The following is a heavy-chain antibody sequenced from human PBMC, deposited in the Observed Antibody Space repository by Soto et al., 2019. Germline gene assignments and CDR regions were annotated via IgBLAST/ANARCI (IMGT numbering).Heavy chain of an antibody. Sequence: QVQLVQSGAEVKQPGSSVKVSCKASGDSFSSYAISWVRQAPGHGLEWMGEIIPFFGTANYAQRFQGRVTITADESTSTAYMELGRLTSEVRGVYYCARAPRPALSDAGGYCGGCSCYSDPKYHYWGEGTTVTVSS. V-gene: IGHV1-69*01. J-gene: IGHJ6*02. D-gene: IGHD2-15*01. CDR2: IIPFFGTA. CDR1: GDSFSSYA. CDR3: ARAPRPALSDAGGYCGGCSCYSDPKYHY.